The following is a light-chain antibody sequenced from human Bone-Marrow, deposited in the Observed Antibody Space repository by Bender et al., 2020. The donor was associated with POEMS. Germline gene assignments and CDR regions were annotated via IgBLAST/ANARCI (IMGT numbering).Light chain of an antibody. CDR3: QSYDSSLNGWV. CDR1: RSNIGAGYD. CDR2: GNI. Sequence: QSVLTQPPSVSGAPGQRVSISCTGSRSNIGAGYDVHWYQQVPGTATRLLIFGNIYRPSGVPDRFSGSKSGASASLAISGLQAEDEADYYCQSYDSSLNGWVFGGGTKMTVL. V-gene: IGLV1-40*01. J-gene: IGLJ3*02.